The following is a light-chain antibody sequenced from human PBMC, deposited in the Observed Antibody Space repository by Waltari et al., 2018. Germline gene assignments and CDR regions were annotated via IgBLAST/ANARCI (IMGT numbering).Light chain of an antibody. Sequence: QSALTQPASVSGSPGQSITISFTGTSSDVGGYNYVSWYQQHPVKAPKPLIYEVSNRPSWVSNPFSGSKSGNTASLTISGLQAEDEADYYCSSYTSSSTLVFGTGTKVTVL. CDR3: SSYTSSSTLV. CDR1: SSDVGGYNY. V-gene: IGLV2-14*01. J-gene: IGLJ1*01. CDR2: EVS.